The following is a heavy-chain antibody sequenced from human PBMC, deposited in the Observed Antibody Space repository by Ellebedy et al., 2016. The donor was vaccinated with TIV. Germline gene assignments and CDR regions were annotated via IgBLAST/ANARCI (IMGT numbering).Heavy chain of an antibody. CDR3: GRWGDYEGWDL. J-gene: IGHJ5*02. V-gene: IGHV3-7*01. CDR2: I. Sequence: ISCGDSVKGRFTISRDNSRSSAYLEMNSLRAEDSAVYYCGRWGDYEGWDLWGQGTLATVSS. D-gene: IGHD3-22*01.